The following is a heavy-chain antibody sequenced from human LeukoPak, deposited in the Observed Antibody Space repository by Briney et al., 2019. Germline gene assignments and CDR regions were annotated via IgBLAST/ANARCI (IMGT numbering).Heavy chain of an antibody. CDR2: IYYSGST. CDR1: GGSISSYY. CDR3: ARRSVFDYYFDY. V-gene: IGHV4-59*01. Sequence: SSETLSLTCTVSGGSISSYYWSWIRQPPGKGLEWIGYIYYSGSTNYNPSLKSRVTISVDTSKNQFSLKLSSVTAADTAVYYCARRSVFDYYFDYWGQGTLVTVSS. J-gene: IGHJ4*02. D-gene: IGHD3-9*01.